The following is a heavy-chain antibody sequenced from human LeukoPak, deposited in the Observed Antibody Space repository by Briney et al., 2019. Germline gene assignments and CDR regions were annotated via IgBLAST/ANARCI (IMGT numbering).Heavy chain of an antibody. J-gene: IGHJ4*02. CDR3: ARVSKYSSRLFFYY. CDR2: ISSSSSYT. D-gene: IGHD6-13*01. Sequence: GGSLRLSCAASGFTFSDYYMSWIRQAPGKGLEWVSYISSSSSYTNYADSVKGRFTISRDNAKNSLYLQMNSLRAEDTAVYYCARVSKYSSRLFFYYWGQGTLVTVSS. V-gene: IGHV3-11*06. CDR1: GFTFSDYY.